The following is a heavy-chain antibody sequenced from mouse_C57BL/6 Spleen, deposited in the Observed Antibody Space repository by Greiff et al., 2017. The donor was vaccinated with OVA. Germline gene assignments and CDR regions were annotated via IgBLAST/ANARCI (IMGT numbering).Heavy chain of an antibody. D-gene: IGHD1-1*01. V-gene: IGHV1-39*01. Sequence: LVESGPELVKPGASVKISCKASGYSFTDYNMNWVKQSNGKSLEWIGVINPNYGTTSYNQKFKGKATLTVDQSSSTAYMQLNSLTSEDSAVYYCARSNYYGSRDYAMDYWGQGTSVTVSS. CDR3: ARSNYYGSRDYAMDY. J-gene: IGHJ4*01. CDR1: GYSFTDYN. CDR2: INPNYGTT.